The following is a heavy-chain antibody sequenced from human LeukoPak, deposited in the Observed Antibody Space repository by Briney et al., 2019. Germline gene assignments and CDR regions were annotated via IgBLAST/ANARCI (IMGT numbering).Heavy chain of an antibody. D-gene: IGHD6-19*01. CDR1: GGSISSSSYY. Sequence: SETLSLTCTVSGGSISSSSYYWGWIRQPPGKGLEWIGSIYYSGSTYYNPSLKSRVTISVDTSKNQFSLKLSSVTAADTAVYYCARYLYSSGWYGYYFDYWGQGTLVTVSS. V-gene: IGHV4-39*07. CDR2: IYYSGST. J-gene: IGHJ4*02. CDR3: ARYLYSSGWYGYYFDY.